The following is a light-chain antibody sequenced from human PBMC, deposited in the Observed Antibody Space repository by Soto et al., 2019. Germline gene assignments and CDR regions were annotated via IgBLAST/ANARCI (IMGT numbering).Light chain of an antibody. CDR1: QSVLYSSNNKNY. CDR2: WAS. Sequence: DIVMTQSPDSLAVSLGERATINCKSSQSVLYSSNNKNYLAWYQQKPGQPPKLLIYWASTRESGVPDRFSGSGSGTDFTLTISSLQAEDVAVYYCQQYYSTPLTFGGGNTVEIK. J-gene: IGKJ4*01. CDR3: QQYYSTPLT. V-gene: IGKV4-1*01.